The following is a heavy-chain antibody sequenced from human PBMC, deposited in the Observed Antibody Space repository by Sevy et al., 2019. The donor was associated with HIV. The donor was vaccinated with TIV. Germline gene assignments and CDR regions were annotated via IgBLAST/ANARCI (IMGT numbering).Heavy chain of an antibody. D-gene: IGHD2-2*01. V-gene: IGHV1-8*01. CDR2: MNPNSGNT. J-gene: IGHJ3*02. Sequence: ASVKVSCKASGYTFTSYDINWVRQATGQGLEWMGWMNPNSGNTGYPQKFQGRVTMTRNTSISTAYMELSSLRSEDTAVYYCARAGVDSTTRYDAFDIWGQGTMVTVSS. CDR1: GYTFTSYD. CDR3: ARAGVDSTTRYDAFDI.